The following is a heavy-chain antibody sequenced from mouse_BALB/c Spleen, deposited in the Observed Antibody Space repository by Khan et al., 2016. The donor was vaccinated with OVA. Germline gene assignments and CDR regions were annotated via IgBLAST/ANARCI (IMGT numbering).Heavy chain of an antibody. J-gene: IGHJ4*01. CDR1: GYTFTTAG. V-gene: IGHV9-4*02. D-gene: IGHD2-9*01. CDR2: INTHSGVP. Sequence: QIQLVQSGPELKKPGETVRISCKASGYTFTTAGMQWVQKMPGKGLKWIGWINTHSGVPKYAEDFRGRFAFSLETSASTGYLQITNLKNEDTATYFCARGGAAFYGNDGGAMDYWGQGTSVTVSS. CDR3: ARGGAAFYGNDGGAMDY.